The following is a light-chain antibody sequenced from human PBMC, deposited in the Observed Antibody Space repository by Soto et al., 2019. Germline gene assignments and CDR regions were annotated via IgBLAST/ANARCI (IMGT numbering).Light chain of an antibody. V-gene: IGLV2-14*01. J-gene: IGLJ1*01. CDR2: AVS. CDR3: SSYTSDSSYV. Sequence: QSVLTQPASVSGSPGQSSTISFTGTSSDVGLYDYVSWYQQHPGKAPQLMIYAVSNRPSGVSNRFSASKSGNTASLFISGLQAEDEADYYCSSYTSDSSYVFGSGTKVTVL. CDR1: SSDVGLYDY.